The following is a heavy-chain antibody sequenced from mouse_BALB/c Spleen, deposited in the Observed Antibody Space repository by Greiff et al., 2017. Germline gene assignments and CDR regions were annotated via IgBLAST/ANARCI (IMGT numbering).Heavy chain of an antibody. J-gene: IGHJ2*01. V-gene: IGHV1-87*01. CDR2: IYPGDGDT. Sequence: QVQLQQSGAELARPGASVKLSCKASGYTFTSYWMQWVKQRPGQGLEWIGAIYPGDGDTRYTQKFMGKATLTADKSSSTAYMQLSSLASEDSAVYYCARGSSYPYYFDYWGQGTTLTVSS. D-gene: IGHD1-1*01. CDR3: ARGSSYPYYFDY. CDR1: GYTFTSYW.